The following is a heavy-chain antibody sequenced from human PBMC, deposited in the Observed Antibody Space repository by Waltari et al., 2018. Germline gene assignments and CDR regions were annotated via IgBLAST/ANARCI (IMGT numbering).Heavy chain of an antibody. D-gene: IGHD6-19*01. Sequence: QVQLVQSGAEVKKPGSSVKVSCKASGGTFSSYAISWVRQAPGQGLEWMGGIIPIFGTANYAQKFQGRVTISVDTSKNQFSLKLSSVTAADTAVYYCARHPLKYSSGRYYFDYWGQGTLVTVSS. CDR1: GGTFSSYA. V-gene: IGHV1-69*06. J-gene: IGHJ4*02. CDR2: IIPIFGTA. CDR3: ARHPLKYSSGRYYFDY.